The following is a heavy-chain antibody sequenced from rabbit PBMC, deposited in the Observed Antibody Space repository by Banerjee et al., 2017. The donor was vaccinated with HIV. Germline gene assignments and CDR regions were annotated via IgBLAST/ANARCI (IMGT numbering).Heavy chain of an antibody. Sequence: QSLEESGGDLVKPGASLTLTCTASGFSFSSGYDMCWVRQAPGKGLEWIACIYAGSSGGTYYASWAKGRFTISKTSSTTVTLQMTSLTAADTATYFCARAGGVAYNYGLWGPGTLVTV. CDR2: IYAGSSGGT. CDR1: GFSFSSGYD. D-gene: IGHD6-1*01. V-gene: IGHV1S40*01. CDR3: ARAGGVAYNYGL. J-gene: IGHJ6*01.